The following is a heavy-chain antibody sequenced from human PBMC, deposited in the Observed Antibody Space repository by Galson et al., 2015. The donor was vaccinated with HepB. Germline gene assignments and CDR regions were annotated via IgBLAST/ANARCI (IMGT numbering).Heavy chain of an antibody. CDR2: ISYDGSNK. CDR3: ARDLRIRGPEVYYGMDV. J-gene: IGHJ6*02. V-gene: IGHV3-30*04. CDR1: GFTFSSYA. Sequence: SLRLSCAASGFTFSSYAMHWVRQAPGKGLEWVAVISYDGSNKYYADSVKGRFTISRDNSKNTLYLQMSSLRAEDTAVYYCARDLRIRGPEVYYGMDVWGQGTTVTVSS. D-gene: IGHD3-10*01.